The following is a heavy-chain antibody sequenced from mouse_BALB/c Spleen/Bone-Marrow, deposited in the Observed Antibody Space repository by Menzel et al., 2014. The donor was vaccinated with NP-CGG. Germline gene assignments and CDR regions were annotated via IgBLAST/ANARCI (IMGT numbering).Heavy chain of an antibody. D-gene: IGHD1-1*01. J-gene: IGHJ3*01. Sequence: EVKLQESGAELVKPGASVKLSCTASGFNIKDTYMHWVKQRPEQGLEWIGRIDPANGNTKYDPKFQGKATITADTSSNTAYLQLSSLTSEDPAVYYCASYYYGSSLFAYWGQGTLVTVSA. CDR2: IDPANGNT. CDR3: ASYYYGSSLFAY. V-gene: IGHV14-3*02. CDR1: GFNIKDTY.